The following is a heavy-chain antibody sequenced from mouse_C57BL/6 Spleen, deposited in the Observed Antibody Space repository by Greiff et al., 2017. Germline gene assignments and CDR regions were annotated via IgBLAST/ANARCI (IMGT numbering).Heavy chain of an antibody. D-gene: IGHD1-1*01. CDR1: GYTFTSYW. CDR3: ARDYYGSSYYYYAMDY. Sequence: VQPQQPGAELVRPGSSVKLSCKASGYTFTSYWMHWVKQRPIQGLEWIGNIDPSDSETHYNQKFKDKATLTVDKSSSTAYMQLSSLTSEDSAVYYCARDYYGSSYYYYAMDYWGQGTSVTVSS. J-gene: IGHJ4*01. V-gene: IGHV1-52*01. CDR2: IDPSDSET.